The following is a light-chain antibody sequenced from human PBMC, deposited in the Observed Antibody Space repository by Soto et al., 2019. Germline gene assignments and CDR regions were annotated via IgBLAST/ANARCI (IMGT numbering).Light chain of an antibody. CDR3: QQYFITPPS. CDR2: WAS. V-gene: IGKV4-1*01. Sequence: DIVMTQSPDSLAVSLGERATINCKSSQSVLYSSNNKNYLAWYQQKPGQPPKLLIYWASTRESVVPDRFSGSGSETDFTLTISSLQAEDVAVYYCQQYFITPPSFGQGTKVEIK. J-gene: IGKJ1*01. CDR1: QSVLYSSNNKNY.